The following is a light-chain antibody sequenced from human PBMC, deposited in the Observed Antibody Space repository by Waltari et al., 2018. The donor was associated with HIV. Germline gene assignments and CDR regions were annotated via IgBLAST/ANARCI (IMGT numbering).Light chain of an antibody. V-gene: IGKV4-1*01. CDR1: QSVLYNSNNKNY. CDR3: QQYYSYPLT. Sequence: DLVMTQSPDSLAVSLGERATINCKSSQSVLYNSNNKNYLAWYQQKPGQPPKLLIYWASTRESGVPDRFSGSGSGTDFTLTITSLHVEDVALYYCQQYYSYPLTFGGGTKVEIK. J-gene: IGKJ4*01. CDR2: WAS.